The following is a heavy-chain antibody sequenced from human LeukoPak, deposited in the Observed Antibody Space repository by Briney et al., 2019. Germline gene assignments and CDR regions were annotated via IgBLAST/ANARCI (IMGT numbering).Heavy chain of an antibody. CDR1: GFIFSSYA. J-gene: IGHJ4*02. V-gene: IGHV3-64*04. CDR2: ISFNGGNT. D-gene: IGHD1-26*01. CDR3: AKVLLRGAFDY. Sequence: SGGSLRLSCSASGFIFSSYAMHWVRQAPGKGLEYVSGISFNGGNTYFADSVKGRFTISRDNSKNTLYLQMNSLRAEDTAVYYCAKVLLRGAFDYWGQGTLVTVSS.